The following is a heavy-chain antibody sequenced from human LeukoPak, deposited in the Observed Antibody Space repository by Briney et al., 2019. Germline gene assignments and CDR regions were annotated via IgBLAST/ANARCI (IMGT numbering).Heavy chain of an antibody. CDR2: FDPEDGET. D-gene: IGHD3-16*02. CDR3: ATGGWRLGELSWVDY. V-gene: IGHV1-24*01. J-gene: IGHJ4*02. CDR1: GYTLTELS. Sequence: ASVKVSCKVSGYTLTELSMHWVRQAPGKGLEWMGGFDPEDGETIYAQKFQGRVTMTVDTSTDTAYVELSSLRSEDTAVYYCATGGWRLGELSWVDYWGQGTLVTVSS.